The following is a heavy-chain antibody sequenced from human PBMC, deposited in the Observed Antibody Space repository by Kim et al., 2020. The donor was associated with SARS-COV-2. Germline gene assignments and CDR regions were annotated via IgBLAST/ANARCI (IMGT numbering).Heavy chain of an antibody. CDR1: GFSVSDFA. Sequence: GGSLRLSCTASGFSVSDFAMSWLRQVPGKGPEWMSVILRGGSTKYEEYMRGRCTISRVASEKKVFLQMNMWRGDDTAVDYCARDSAPTGNRWFDTWGEGT. CDR2: ILRGGST. CDR3: ARDSAPTGNRWFDT. D-gene: IGHD1-1*01. J-gene: IGHJ5*02. V-gene: IGHV3-23*03.